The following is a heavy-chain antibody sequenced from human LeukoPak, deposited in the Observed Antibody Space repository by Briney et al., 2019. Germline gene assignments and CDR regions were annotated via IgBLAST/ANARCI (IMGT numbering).Heavy chain of an antibody. D-gene: IGHD6-19*01. Sequence: ASVKVSCKASGYTFTGYYMHWVRQAPGQGLEWMGWINPNSGGTNYAQKFQGGVTMTRDTSISTAYMELSRLRSDDTAVYYCARDLAVAERYYYYGMDVWGQGTTVTVSS. CDR2: INPNSGGT. CDR1: GYTFTGYY. CDR3: ARDLAVAERYYYYGMDV. V-gene: IGHV1-2*02. J-gene: IGHJ6*02.